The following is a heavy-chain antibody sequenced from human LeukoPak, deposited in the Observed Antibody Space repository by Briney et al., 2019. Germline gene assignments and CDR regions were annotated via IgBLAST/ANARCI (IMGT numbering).Heavy chain of an antibody. Sequence: AGGSLRLSCAASGFTFSSYAMHWVRQAPGKGLEYVSAISSNGGSTYYANSVKGRFTISRDNSKNTLYLQMGSLRAEDMAVYYCARDYDYGDYYYYYMDVWGKGTTVTVPS. CDR2: ISSNGGST. D-gene: IGHD4-17*01. V-gene: IGHV3-64*01. CDR1: GFTFSSYA. J-gene: IGHJ6*03. CDR3: ARDYDYGDYYYYYMDV.